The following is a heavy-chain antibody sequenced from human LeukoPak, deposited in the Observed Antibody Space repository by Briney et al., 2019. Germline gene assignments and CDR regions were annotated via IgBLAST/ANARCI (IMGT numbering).Heavy chain of an antibody. CDR2: IIPIFGTA. CDR3: ARVVNSSGWYYNYYYYMDV. CDR1: GGTFSSYA. V-gene: IGHV1-69*06. Sequence: SVKVSCKASGGTFSSYAISWVRQAPGQGLEWMGGIIPIFGTANYAQKFQGRVTITADKSTSTAYMELSSLRSEDTAVYYCARVVNSSGWYYNYYYYMDVWGKGTTVTVSS. J-gene: IGHJ6*03. D-gene: IGHD6-19*01.